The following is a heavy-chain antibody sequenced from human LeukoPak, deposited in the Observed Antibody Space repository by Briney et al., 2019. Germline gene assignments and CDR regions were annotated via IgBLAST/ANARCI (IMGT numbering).Heavy chain of an antibody. CDR1: GGSISSYY. J-gene: IGHJ4*02. D-gene: IGHD1-1*01. CDR2: IYYSGRT. CDR3: ASGDNDPLFDY. V-gene: IGHV4-59*12. Sequence: SETLSLTCTVSGGSISSYYWSWIRQPPGKGLEWIGYIYYSGRTNYNPSLKSRVTISVDTSKNQFSLKLSSVTAADTAVYYCASGDNDPLFDYWGQGTLVTVSS.